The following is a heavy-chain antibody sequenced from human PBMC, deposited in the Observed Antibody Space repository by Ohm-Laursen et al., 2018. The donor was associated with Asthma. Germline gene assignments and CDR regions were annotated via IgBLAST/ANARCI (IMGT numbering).Heavy chain of an antibody. J-gene: IGHJ2*01. CDR2: ISGSGGST. CDR3: AKVIVVVNWYFDL. Sequence: SLRLSCAASGFTFSSYAMSWVRQAPGKGLEWVSAISGSGGSTYYADSVKGRFTISRDNSKNTLYLQMNSLRAEDTAVYYCAKVIVVVNWYFDLWGRGTLVTVSS. V-gene: IGHV3-23*01. D-gene: IGHD3-22*01. CDR1: GFTFSSYA.